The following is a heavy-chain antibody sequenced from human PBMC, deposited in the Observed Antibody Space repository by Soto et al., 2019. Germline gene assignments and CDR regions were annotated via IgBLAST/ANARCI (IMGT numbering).Heavy chain of an antibody. CDR3: AKPPSSLKWPPFDP. J-gene: IGHJ5*02. Sequence: QVKLVESGGGVVQPGRSLRLSCAASGFTLSSYGMHWVRQAPGKGLELVAVISPDGSKKDYADSVKGRFTISRDNSKNTLYLQMNSLRVEDTAVYYCAKPPSSLKWPPFDPWGHGTLVTVSS. V-gene: IGHV3-30*18. D-gene: IGHD3-3*01. CDR1: GFTLSSYG. CDR2: ISPDGSKK.